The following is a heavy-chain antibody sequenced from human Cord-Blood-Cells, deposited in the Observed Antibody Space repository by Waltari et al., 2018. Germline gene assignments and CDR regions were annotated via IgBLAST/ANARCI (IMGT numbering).Heavy chain of an antibody. D-gene: IGHD3-3*01. CDR3: ARDYDFWSGYPDY. CDR1: GFTFSSYS. V-gene: IGHV3-21*01. Sequence: EVQLVESGGGLVKPGGSLRLSCAASGFTFSSYSMNWVRQDPRKGLEWVSSISSSSSYIYYADSVKGRFTISRDNAKNSLYLQMNSLRAEDTAVYYCARDYDFWSGYPDYWGQGTLVTVAS. CDR2: ISSSSSYI. J-gene: IGHJ4*02.